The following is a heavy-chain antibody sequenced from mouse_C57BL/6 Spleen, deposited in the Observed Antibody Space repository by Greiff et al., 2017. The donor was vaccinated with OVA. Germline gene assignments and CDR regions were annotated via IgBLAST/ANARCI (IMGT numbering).Heavy chain of an antibody. D-gene: IGHD4-1*01. Sequence: QVQLQQPGAELVKPGASVKLSCKASGYTFTSYWMHWVKQRPGRGLEWIGRIDPTSGGTKYNEKLKSKATLTVDKPSSTAYMQLSSLTSENSAVYYCARSRATWDLDYWGQGTTLTVSS. CDR1: GYTFTSYW. CDR2: IDPTSGGT. V-gene: IGHV1-72*01. J-gene: IGHJ2*01. CDR3: ARSRATWDLDY.